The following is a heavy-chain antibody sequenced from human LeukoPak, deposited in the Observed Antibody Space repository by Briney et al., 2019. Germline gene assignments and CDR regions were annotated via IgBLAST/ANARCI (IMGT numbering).Heavy chain of an antibody. J-gene: IGHJ5*02. Sequence: SETLSLTCTVSDGSISSYYWSWIRQPAGKGLEWIGRIYTSGSTNYNPSLKSRVTMSVDTSKNQFSLKLSSVTAADTAVYYCARDIQPRFGVVNNWFDPWGQGTLVTVSS. CDR3: ARDIQPRFGVVNNWFDP. D-gene: IGHD3-3*01. CDR1: DGSISSYY. CDR2: IYTSGST. V-gene: IGHV4-4*07.